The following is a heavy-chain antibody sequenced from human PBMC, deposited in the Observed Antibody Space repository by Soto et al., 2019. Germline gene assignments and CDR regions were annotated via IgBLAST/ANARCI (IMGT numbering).Heavy chain of an antibody. D-gene: IGHD2-15*01. Sequence: SETLSLTCTVSGGSISSGGYYWSWIRQHPGKGLEWIGYIYYSGSTYYNPSLKSRVTISVDTSKNQFSLKLSSVTAADTAVYYCARGEVVAATFDYWGQGTLVTVSS. CDR2: IYYSGST. CDR3: ARGEVVAATFDY. CDR1: GGSISSGGYY. V-gene: IGHV4-31*03. J-gene: IGHJ4*02.